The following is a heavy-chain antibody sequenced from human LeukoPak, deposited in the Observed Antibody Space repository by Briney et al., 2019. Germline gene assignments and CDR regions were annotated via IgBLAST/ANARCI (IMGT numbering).Heavy chain of an antibody. CDR3: ARRSFQAGEFDY. CDR1: GGSFSGYY. D-gene: IGHD7-27*01. J-gene: IGHJ4*02. CDR2: INHSGST. V-gene: IGHV4-34*01. Sequence: PSETLSLTCAVYGGSFSGYYWSWIRQPPGKGLEWIGEINHSGSTNYNPSLKSRVTISVDTSKNQFSLKLSSVTAADTAVYYCARRSFQAGEFDYWGQGTLVTVSS.